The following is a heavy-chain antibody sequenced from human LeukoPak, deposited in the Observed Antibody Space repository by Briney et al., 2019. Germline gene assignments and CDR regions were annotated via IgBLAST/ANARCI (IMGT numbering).Heavy chain of an antibody. J-gene: IGHJ4*02. CDR3: AREVLAPGKTHDY. Sequence: GGSLRLSCAASGFTFSNYWMHWVRQVPGKGLVWVSRINDDGSATFYADSVKGRFTISRDNAKNTLFLQMNSLSAEDTALYYCAREVLAPGKTHDYWGQGTLVTVSS. CDR2: INDDGSAT. V-gene: IGHV3-74*01. CDR1: GFTFSNYW.